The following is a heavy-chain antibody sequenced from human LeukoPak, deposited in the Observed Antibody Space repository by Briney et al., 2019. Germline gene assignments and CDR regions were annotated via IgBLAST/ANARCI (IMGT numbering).Heavy chain of an antibody. CDR3: KAHYC. Sequence: PGGSLSLLWAASGLTLTSYWMHWVRHAPGKGLVCLSFIKSDGSSTSYADSVAGRFTISRDTSNNTLYHQTNRLTAGRTAISYCKAHYCWGQGTLVTVSS. J-gene: IGHJ4*02. D-gene: IGHD2-15*01. CDR1: GLTLTSYW. CDR2: IKSDGSST. V-gene: IGHV3-74*01.